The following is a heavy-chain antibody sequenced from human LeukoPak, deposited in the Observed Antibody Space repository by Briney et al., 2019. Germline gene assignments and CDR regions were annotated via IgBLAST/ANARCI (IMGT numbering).Heavy chain of an antibody. CDR3: ARHGRGGSYYGRGFFDY. D-gene: IGHD1-26*01. V-gene: IGHV4-31*03. J-gene: IGHJ4*02. CDR2: IYYSGST. Sequence: SETLSLTCTVSGGSISSGGYYWSWIRQHPGKGLEWIGYIYYSGSTYYNPSLKSRVTISVDTSKNQFSLKLSSVTAADTAVYYCARHGRGGSYYGRGFFDYWGQGTLVTVSS. CDR1: GGSISSGGYY.